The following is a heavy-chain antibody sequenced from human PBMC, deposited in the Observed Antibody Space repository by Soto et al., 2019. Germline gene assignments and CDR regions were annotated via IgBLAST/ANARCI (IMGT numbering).Heavy chain of an antibody. J-gene: IGHJ3*02. V-gene: IGHV1-18*01. CDR3: ARDRKDRTTVITVAFDI. Sequence: ASVKGSCKASGYTFTSYGISWVRQAPGQGLEWMGWISAYNGNTNYAQKLQGRVTMTTDTSTSTAYMELRSLRSDDTAVYYCARDRKDRTTVITVAFDIWGQGTMVTVSS. CDR2: ISAYNGNT. CDR1: GYTFTSYG. D-gene: IGHD4-17*01.